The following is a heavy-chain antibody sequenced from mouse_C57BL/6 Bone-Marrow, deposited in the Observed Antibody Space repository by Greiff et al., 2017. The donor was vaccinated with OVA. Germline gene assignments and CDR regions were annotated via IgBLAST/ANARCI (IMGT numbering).Heavy chain of an antibody. Sequence: QVQLQQPGAELVMPGASVKLSCKASGYTFTSYWMHGVKQRPGQGLEWIGEIDPSDSYTNYNQKFKGKSTLTVDKSSSTAYMQLSSLTSEDSAVYYCARHYAMDYWGQGTSVTVSS. J-gene: IGHJ4*01. V-gene: IGHV1-69*01. CDR3: ARHYAMDY. CDR1: GYTFTSYW. CDR2: IDPSDSYT.